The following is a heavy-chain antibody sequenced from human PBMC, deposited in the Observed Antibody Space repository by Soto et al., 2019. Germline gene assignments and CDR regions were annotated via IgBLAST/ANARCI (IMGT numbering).Heavy chain of an antibody. V-gene: IGHV1-69*12. CDR1: GGTFNRYA. Sequence: QVQLVQSGAEVKKPRSSVKVSCKASGGTFNRYAISWLRQAPGQGPEWMGGITPMFGIGNYAQKFQGRVTITADESTTTVHMALRRLTCEDTAVYYCAQTLGSAVAGPGRFDLWGRGTRVIVSS. CDR2: ITPMFGIG. D-gene: IGHD6-19*01. J-gene: IGHJ2*01. CDR3: AQTLGSAVAGPGRFDL.